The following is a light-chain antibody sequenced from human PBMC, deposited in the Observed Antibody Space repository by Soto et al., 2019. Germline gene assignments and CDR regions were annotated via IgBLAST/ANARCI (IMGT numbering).Light chain of an antibody. CDR3: QQSYRSPFT. CDR2: AAS. CDR1: QSISSY. J-gene: IGKJ3*01. Sequence: DIQMTQSPSSLSASVGDRVTITCRASQSISSYLNWYQQKPGKAPELLIYAASSLQSGVPSRFSGSGSGTDFTLTISTLHPDDFATYYCQQSYRSPFTFGPGTNVDIK. V-gene: IGKV1-39*01.